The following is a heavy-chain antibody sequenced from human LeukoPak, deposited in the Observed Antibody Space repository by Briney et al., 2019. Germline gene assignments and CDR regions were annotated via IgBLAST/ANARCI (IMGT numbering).Heavy chain of an antibody. J-gene: IGHJ6*03. CDR2: IYYSGST. Sequence: SETLSLTCTVSGGSVSSGGYYWGWIRQPPGKGLEWIGNIYYSGSTYYNPSLKSRVTISIDTSKSQFSLKLRSVTAADTAVYYCARRRGTSGSYYYYYMDVWGKGTTVTIPS. CDR1: GGSVSSGGYY. CDR3: ARRRGTSGSYYYYYMDV. V-gene: IGHV4-39*07. D-gene: IGHD3-10*01.